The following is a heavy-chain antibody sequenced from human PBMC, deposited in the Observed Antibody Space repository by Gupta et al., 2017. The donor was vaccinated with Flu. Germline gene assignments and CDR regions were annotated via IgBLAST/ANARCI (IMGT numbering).Heavy chain of an antibody. D-gene: IGHD1-26*01. CDR2: ISTGGATI. Sequence: SAYSMNWVRQAPGKGLQWVSYISTGGATIYYADSVKGRFTVSRDNPKNSLYLQMNSLRAEDTAVYYCASLGGTYSGSFDIWGQGTMVTVSS. CDR3: ASLGGTYSGSFDI. V-gene: IGHV3-48*01. CDR1: SAYS. J-gene: IGHJ3*02.